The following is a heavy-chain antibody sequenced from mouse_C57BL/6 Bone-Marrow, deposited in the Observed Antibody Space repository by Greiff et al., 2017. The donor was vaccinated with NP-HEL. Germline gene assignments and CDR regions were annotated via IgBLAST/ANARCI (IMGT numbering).Heavy chain of an antibody. D-gene: IGHD1-1*01. CDR2: IDPENGDT. V-gene: IGHV14-4*01. CDR3: TTEDYSFAY. J-gene: IGHJ3*01. CDR1: GFNIKDDY. Sequence: VQLQQSGAELVRPGASVKLSCTASGFNIKDDYMHWVKQRPEQGLEWIGWIDPENGDTEYASKFQGKATITADTSSNTAYLQLSSLTSEDTAVYCCTTEDYSFAYWGQGTLVTVSA.